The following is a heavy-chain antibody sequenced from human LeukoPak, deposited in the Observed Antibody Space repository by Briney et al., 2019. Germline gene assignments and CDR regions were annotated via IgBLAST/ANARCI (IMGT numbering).Heavy chain of an antibody. V-gene: IGHV1-2*02. D-gene: IGHD1-26*01. CDR1: GYIFTGYH. CDR2: INPKSGGA. CDR3: ARERGGVLGATNY. J-gene: IGHJ4*02. Sequence: ASVKVSCKASGYIFTGYHLHWVRQAPGQGLEWMGWINPKSGGAKYAKKFQGRVTMTSDTSISTAYMEMSSLRSDDTAVYYCARERGGVLGATNYWGQGTPVTVSS.